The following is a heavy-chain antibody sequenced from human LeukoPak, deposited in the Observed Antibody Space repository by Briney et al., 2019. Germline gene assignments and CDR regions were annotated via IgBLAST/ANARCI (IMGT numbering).Heavy chain of an antibody. CDR3: ARGYYDTSAYIDY. D-gene: IGHD3-22*01. CDR1: GFALGTGGMC. CDR2: IDWDNDK. J-gene: IGHJ4*02. V-gene: IGHV2-70*11. Sequence: SGPSLVKPPQTLTLTCTFSGFALGTGGMCVSWIRQPPAKALQWLSRIDWDNDKYYRTSLKTRLTISKDTYKKQVVLTMNNMDPVDTATYYCARGYYDTSAYIDYWGQGTLVTVSS.